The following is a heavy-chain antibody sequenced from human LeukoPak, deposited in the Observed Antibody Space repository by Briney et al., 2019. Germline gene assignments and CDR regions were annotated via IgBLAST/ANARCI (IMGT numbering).Heavy chain of an antibody. V-gene: IGHV4-61*01. CDR2: IYYSGST. Sequence: PSETLSLTCTVSGGSISSSSYYWSWIRQPPGKGLEWIGYIYYSGSTNYNPSLKSRVTISVDTSKNQFSLKLSSVTAADTAVYYCARDRYYDFWSGYYPDYYGMDVWGQGTTVTVSS. D-gene: IGHD3-3*01. CDR1: GGSISSSSYY. CDR3: ARDRYYDFWSGYYPDYYGMDV. J-gene: IGHJ6*02.